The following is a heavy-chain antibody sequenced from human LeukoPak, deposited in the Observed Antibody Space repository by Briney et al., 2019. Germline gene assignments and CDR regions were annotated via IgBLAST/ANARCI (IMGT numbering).Heavy chain of an antibody. J-gene: IGHJ4*02. CDR1: GFTFSSYE. CDR2: ISSSGSTI. Sequence: GGSLRLSCAASGFTFSSYEMNWVRQAPGKGLEWVSYISSSGSTIYYADSVKGRFTISRDNAKNSLYLQMNSLRAEDTAVYYCARGEAAAGFDYWGQGTLVTVSS. CDR3: ARGEAAAGFDY. V-gene: IGHV3-48*03. D-gene: IGHD6-13*01.